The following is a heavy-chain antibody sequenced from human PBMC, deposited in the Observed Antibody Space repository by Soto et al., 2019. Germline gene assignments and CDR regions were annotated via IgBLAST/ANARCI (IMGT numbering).Heavy chain of an antibody. Sequence: EVQLVESGGGLVQPGGSLRLSCVASGFTFANYWMTWVRQAPGKGLEWVANIKEDGSEEHYAGSVEGRFSISRDNAKNALYLQMNRLRVEDTAISYCVREVRAMIRRAGCGYWGQGTVVRVST. J-gene: IGHJ4*02. D-gene: IGHD3-22*01. CDR3: VREVRAMIRRAGCGY. CDR2: IKEDGSEE. CDR1: GFTFANYW. V-gene: IGHV3-7*03.